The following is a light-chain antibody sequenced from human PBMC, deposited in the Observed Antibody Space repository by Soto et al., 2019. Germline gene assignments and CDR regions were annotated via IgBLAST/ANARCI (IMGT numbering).Light chain of an antibody. CDR1: SSDVGVYTH. V-gene: IGLV2-14*01. J-gene: IGLJ1*01. Sequence: QLVLTQPASVSGSPGQSITVSCTGTSSDVGVYTHVAWYQQHPGKAPKLMIYEVSNRPSGVSNRFSGSKSGNTASLTISGLQAEDEADYYCISYTGSSTSYVFGTGTKVTVL. CDR3: ISYTGSSTSYV. CDR2: EVS.